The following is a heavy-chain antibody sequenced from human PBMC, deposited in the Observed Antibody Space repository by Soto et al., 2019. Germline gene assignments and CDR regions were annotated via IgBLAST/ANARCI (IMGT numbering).Heavy chain of an antibody. D-gene: IGHD2-8*02. CDR2: IYYSGST. CDR1: GGSISSYY. J-gene: IGHJ4*02. CDR3: AREGSTGGFDY. V-gene: IGHV4-59*01. Sequence: SETLSLTCTVSGGSISSYYWSWIRQPPGKGLEWIAYIYYSGSTKYNPSLKSRVTISLDTSKNQFSLKLNSVTAADTAVYYCAREGSTGGFDYWGQATQVTVSS.